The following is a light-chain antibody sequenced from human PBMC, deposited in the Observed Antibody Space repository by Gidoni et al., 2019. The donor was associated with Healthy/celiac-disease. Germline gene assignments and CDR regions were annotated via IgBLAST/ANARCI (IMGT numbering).Light chain of an antibody. CDR1: ALPKQY. J-gene: IGLJ1*01. Sequence: SYELTQPPSLSVSPGQTARITCSGDALPKQYAYWYQQKPGQAPVLVIYKDSERPSGIPERFSGSSSGTTVTLTISGVQAEDEADYYCQSALYVFGTGTKVTVL. CDR3: QSALYV. CDR2: KDS. V-gene: IGLV3-25*03.